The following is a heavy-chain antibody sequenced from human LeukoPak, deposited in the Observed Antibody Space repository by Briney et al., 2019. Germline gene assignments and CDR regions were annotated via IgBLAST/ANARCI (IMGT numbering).Heavy chain of an antibody. J-gene: IGHJ4*02. CDR3: ARDITMVRGVIGY. Sequence: SETLSLTCTVSGDSISRSGYYWGWLRQPPGKGLEWIGSIFYTGSTYFNPSLKSRATISGDTSTNQFSLKLSSVTAADTAVYYCARDITMVRGVIGYWGQGTLVTVSS. CDR2: IFYTGST. CDR1: GDSISRSGYY. V-gene: IGHV4-39*07. D-gene: IGHD3-10*01.